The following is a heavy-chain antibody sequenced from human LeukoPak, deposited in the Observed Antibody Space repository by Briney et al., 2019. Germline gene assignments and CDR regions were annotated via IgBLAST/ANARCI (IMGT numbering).Heavy chain of an antibody. V-gene: IGHV3-23*01. Sequence: PGGSLRLSCAASGFTFSSYSMNWVRQAPGKGLEWVSAISGSGGSTYYADSVKGRFTISRDNSKNTLYLQMNSLRAEDTAVYYCAKDAISMTTVTPFDYWGQGTLVTVSS. CDR2: ISGSGGST. D-gene: IGHD4-17*01. J-gene: IGHJ4*02. CDR1: GFTFSSYS. CDR3: AKDAISMTTVTPFDY.